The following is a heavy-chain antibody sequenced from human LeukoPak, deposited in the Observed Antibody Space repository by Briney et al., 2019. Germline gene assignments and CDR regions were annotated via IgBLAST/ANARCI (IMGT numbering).Heavy chain of an antibody. CDR2: INHSGST. J-gene: IGHJ6*02. CDR3: ARAGYSYGQPYYGMDV. CDR1: GGSISSRDYY. V-gene: IGHV4-39*07. D-gene: IGHD5-18*01. Sequence: PSETLSLTCTVSGGSISSRDYYWSWIRQPPGKGLEWIGEINHSGSTNYNPSLKSRVTISVDTSKNQFSLKLSSVTAADTAVYYCARAGYSYGQPYYGMDVRGQGTTVTVSS.